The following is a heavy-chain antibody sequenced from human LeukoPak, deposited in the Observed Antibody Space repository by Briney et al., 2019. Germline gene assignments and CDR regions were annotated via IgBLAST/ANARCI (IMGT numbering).Heavy chain of an antibody. CDR3: AGGVYIAAAQYGY. CDR2: IYYSGST. CDR1: GGSISSGGYY. J-gene: IGHJ4*02. V-gene: IGHV4-31*03. Sequence: SETLSLTCTVSGGSISSGGYYWSWIRQHPGKGLEWIGYIYYSGSTYYNPSLKSRVTISVDTSKNQFSLKLSSVTAADTAVYYCAGGVYIAAAQYGYWGQGTLVTVSS. D-gene: IGHD6-13*01.